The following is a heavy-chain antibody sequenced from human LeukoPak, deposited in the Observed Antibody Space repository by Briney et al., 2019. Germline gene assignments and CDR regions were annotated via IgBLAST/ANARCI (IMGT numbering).Heavy chain of an antibody. Sequence: SETLSLTCTVSGGAISSYYSSWIRQPPGKGLDWIGSIYYSGITNYNPSLKSRVTISVDTSNNQFSLKLSSVTAADTAVYYCARTNYYGSGSYYNWFDPWGQGTLVTVSS. CDR2: IYYSGIT. D-gene: IGHD3-10*01. J-gene: IGHJ5*02. CDR3: ARTNYYGSGSYYNWFDP. CDR1: GGAISSYY. V-gene: IGHV4-59*01.